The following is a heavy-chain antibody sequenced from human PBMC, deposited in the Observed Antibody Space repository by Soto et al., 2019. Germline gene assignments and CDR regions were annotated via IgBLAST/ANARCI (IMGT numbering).Heavy chain of an antibody. D-gene: IGHD3-9*01. V-gene: IGHV3-23*01. CDR1: GFTFSSYA. CDR3: AKVISYYDILTGYCSIDY. CDR2: ISGSGGST. J-gene: IGHJ4*02. Sequence: GSLRLSCAASGFTFSSYAMSWVRQAPGKGLEWVSAISGSGGSTYYADSVKGRFTISRDNSKNTLYLQMNSLRAEDTAVYYCAKVISYYDILTGYCSIDYWGQGTLVTVSS.